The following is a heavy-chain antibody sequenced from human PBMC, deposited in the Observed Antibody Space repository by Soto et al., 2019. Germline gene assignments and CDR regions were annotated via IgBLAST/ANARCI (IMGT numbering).Heavy chain of an antibody. D-gene: IGHD3-10*01. CDR3: ARGSRVDWFDP. CDR2: ISAYNGNA. Sequence: QVQLVQSGAEVKKPGASVKVSCRASGYTFTNYGFTWVRQAPGQGLEWMGWISAYNGNANYGQNFQGSGTMTTDPATSTAHMELRSLRYDDTAIYYCARGSRVDWFDPGGQGTLVTVSS. J-gene: IGHJ5*02. V-gene: IGHV1-18*04. CDR1: GYTFTNYG.